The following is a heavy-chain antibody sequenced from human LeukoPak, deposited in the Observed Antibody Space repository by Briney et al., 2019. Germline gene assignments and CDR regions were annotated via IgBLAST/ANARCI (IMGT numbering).Heavy chain of an antibody. J-gene: IGHJ5*02. CDR2: IYYSGST. V-gene: IGHV4-59*01. Sequence: SETLSLTCTVSGGSISSYYWSWIRQPPGKGLEWIGYIYYSGSTNYNPSLKSRVTISVDTSKNQFSLKLSSVTAADTAVYYCARDGGDLWSGYYNWFDPWGQGTLVTVSS. CDR1: GGSISSYY. CDR3: ARDGGDLWSGYYNWFDP. D-gene: IGHD3-3*01.